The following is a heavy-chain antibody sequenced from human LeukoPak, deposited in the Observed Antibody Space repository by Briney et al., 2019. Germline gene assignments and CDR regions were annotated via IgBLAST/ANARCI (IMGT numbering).Heavy chain of an antibody. CDR3: ARGWLAETTVVTPYNY. CDR2: IIPIFGTA. D-gene: IGHD4-23*01. J-gene: IGHJ4*02. CDR1: GGTFSSHV. Sequence: EASVKVSCKASGGTFSSHVINWVRQAPGQGLEWMGGIIPIFGTAKYAQKFQGIVTITAVESVSTAYMELRSLRSEDTAVYYCARGWLAETTVVTPYNYWGQGTLVTVSS. V-gene: IGHV1-69*13.